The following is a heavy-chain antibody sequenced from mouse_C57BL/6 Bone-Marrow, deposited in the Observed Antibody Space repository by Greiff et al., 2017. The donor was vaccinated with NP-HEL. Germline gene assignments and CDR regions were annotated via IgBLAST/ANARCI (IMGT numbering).Heavy chain of an antibody. D-gene: IGHD1-1*01. Sequence: EVKLVESGGGLVKPGGSLKLSCAASGFTFSDYGMHWVRQAPEQGLEWVAYISSGSSTIYYADTVKGRFTISRDNAKNTLFLQMTSLRSEDTAMYYCARPDYYGSSFHFDYWGQGTTLTVSS. CDR2: ISSGSSTI. CDR1: GFTFSDYG. CDR3: ARPDYYGSSFHFDY. J-gene: IGHJ2*01. V-gene: IGHV5-17*01.